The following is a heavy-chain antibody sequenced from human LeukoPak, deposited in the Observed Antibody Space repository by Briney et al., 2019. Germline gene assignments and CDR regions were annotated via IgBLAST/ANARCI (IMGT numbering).Heavy chain of an antibody. CDR2: IYHTGST. V-gene: IGHV4-59*01. D-gene: IGHD6-6*01. CDR1: GGYINNYY. CDR3: ARGDSSSLPFDY. J-gene: IGHJ4*02. Sequence: SETLSLTCTVSGGYINNYYWSRIRQSPGKGLVWIGYIYHTGSTNYNPSLKSRVTISVDTSKNQFSLKLRSVTAADTAVYYCARGDSSSLPFDYWGQGTLVTVSS.